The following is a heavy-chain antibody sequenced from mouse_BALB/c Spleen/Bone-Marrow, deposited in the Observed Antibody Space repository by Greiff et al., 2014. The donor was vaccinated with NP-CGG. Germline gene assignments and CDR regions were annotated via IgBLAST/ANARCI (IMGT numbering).Heavy chain of an antibody. D-gene: IGHD1-1*01. Sequence: VKLMESGPELVKPGASVKISCRASGYAFSSSWMNWVKQRPGQGLEWIGRIYPGDGDTNYNGKFKGKATLTADKSSSTAYMQLSSLTSVDSAVYFCARTYGGSYFVYWGQGTLVTVSA. J-gene: IGHJ3*01. CDR2: IYPGDGDT. V-gene: IGHV1-82*01. CDR1: GYAFSSSW. CDR3: ARTYGGSYFVY.